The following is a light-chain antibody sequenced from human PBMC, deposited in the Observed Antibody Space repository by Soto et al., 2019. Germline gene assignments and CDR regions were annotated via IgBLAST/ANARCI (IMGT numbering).Light chain of an antibody. CDR2: AAS. CDR3: QKYNSALSRG. V-gene: IGKV1-27*01. J-gene: IGKJ1*01. Sequence: DIQMTQSPSSLSASVGDRVTITCRASQGSSNYLAWYQQKPGKVPKLLIYAASTLQSGVPSRFSGSGSGTDFTLTITSLQPEDVATYYCQKYNSALSRGVGQGTKVEIK. CDR1: QGSSNY.